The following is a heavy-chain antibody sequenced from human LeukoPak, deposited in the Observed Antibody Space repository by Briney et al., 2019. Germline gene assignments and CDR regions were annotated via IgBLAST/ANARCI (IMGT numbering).Heavy chain of an antibody. CDR3: ARQHCSGGDCYFFD. Sequence: GRSLRLSCAASGFTFSSYGMHWVRQAPGKGLEWVALIWYDGNNKYYADSVKGRFTISRDNSKNTLYLQLNSLRAEDTAVYYYARQHCSGGDCYFFDWGQGTLVTVSS. CDR1: GFTFSSYG. CDR2: IWYDGNNK. J-gene: IGHJ4*02. V-gene: IGHV3-33*01. D-gene: IGHD2-15*01.